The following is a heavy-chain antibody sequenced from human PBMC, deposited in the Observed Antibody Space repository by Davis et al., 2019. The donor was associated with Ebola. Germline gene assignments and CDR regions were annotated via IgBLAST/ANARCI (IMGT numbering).Heavy chain of an antibody. CDR2: INPNGAGT. CDR3: ASIRPTTSYYYGIDV. J-gene: IGHJ6*02. D-gene: IGHD6-6*01. V-gene: IGHV1-2*02. CDR1: GNTFNAYY. Sequence: ASVKVSCKGSGNTFNAYYMHWVRQAPGQGLEWMAWINPNGAGTRLAQEFQGRVTMTIDTSMNIVYLELNNLRSDDTAIYYCASIRPTTSYYYGIDVWGQGTTVTVSS.